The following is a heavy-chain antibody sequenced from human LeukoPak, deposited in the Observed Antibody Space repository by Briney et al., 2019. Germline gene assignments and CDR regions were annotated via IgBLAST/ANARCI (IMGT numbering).Heavy chain of an antibody. CDR2: IYPSGYT. CDR1: GGSISTYY. D-gene: IGHD3-10*01. J-gene: IGHJ6*03. CDR3: AGIWFGELDYYYMDV. Sequence: SETLSLTCTVSGGSISTYYWSWIRQPAGKGLEWIGRIYPSGYTNYNPSLKSRVTMSGDTSKYQFSLKLSSVTAADTAVYYCAGIWFGELDYYYMDVWGKGTSVTVSS. V-gene: IGHV4-4*07.